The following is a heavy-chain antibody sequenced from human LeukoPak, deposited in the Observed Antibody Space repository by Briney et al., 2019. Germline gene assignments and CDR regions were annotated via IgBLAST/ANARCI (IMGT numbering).Heavy chain of an antibody. CDR1: GFTFTSSA. J-gene: IGHJ3*02. CDR2: IVVGSGNT. V-gene: IGHV1-58*02. CDR3: ARDQTHSSSSFAFDI. Sequence: SVKVSCKASGFTFTSSAMQWVRQARGQRLEWIGWIVVGSGNTSYAQRFQGRVTMTRDTSTSTVYLELSSLRSEDTAVYYCARDQTHSSSSFAFDIWGQGTMVTVSS. D-gene: IGHD6-6*01.